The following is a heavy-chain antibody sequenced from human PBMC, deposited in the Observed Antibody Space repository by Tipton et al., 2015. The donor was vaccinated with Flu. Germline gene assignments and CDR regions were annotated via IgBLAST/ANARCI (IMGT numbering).Heavy chain of an antibody. J-gene: IGHJ4*02. CDR3: ATLTGDDY. Sequence: GSLRLSCVASGFTFSDYYMSWIRLAPGKGLEWVSHISSSGSSINYADSVKGRFTISRDNTKKSLYLQLNSLRVEDTAIYYCATLTGDDYWGQGILVTVSS. CDR1: GFTFSDYY. V-gene: IGHV3-11*04. D-gene: IGHD7-27*01. CDR2: ISSSGSSI.